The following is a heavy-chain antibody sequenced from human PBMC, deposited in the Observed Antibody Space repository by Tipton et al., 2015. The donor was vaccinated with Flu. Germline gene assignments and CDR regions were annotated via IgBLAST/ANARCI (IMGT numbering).Heavy chain of an antibody. D-gene: IGHD2-21*02. CDR2: ITTHNRNT. V-gene: IGHV1-18*01. J-gene: IGHJ5*02. Sequence: QLVQSGAEVAKPGASVRVSCKTSGYTFNRYGISWVRQAPGQGLEWMGWITTHNRNTNYAQDFRGRVTMTTDTFTSTAYMELRSLRSDDTAGYYCGRSQGDWNFTPYWFGPWGQGTLVIVSS. CDR1: GYTFNRYG. CDR3: GRSQGDWNFTPYWFGP.